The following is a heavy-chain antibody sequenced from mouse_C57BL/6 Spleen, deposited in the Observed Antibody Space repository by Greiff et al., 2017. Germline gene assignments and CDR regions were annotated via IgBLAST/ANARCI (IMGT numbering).Heavy chain of an antibody. Sequence: VQLQQPGTELVKPGASVKLSCKASGYTFTSYWMHWVKQRPGQGLEWIGNINPSNGGTNYNEKFKSKATLTVDKSSSTAYMPLSSLTSEDSAVYYCARGFITTVVADFDYWGQGTTLTVSS. CDR3: ARGFITTVVADFDY. J-gene: IGHJ2*01. CDR2: INPSNGGT. CDR1: GYTFTSYW. V-gene: IGHV1-53*01. D-gene: IGHD1-1*01.